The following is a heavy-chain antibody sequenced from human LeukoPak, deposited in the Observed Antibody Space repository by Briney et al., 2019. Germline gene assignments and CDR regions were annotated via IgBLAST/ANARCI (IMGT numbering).Heavy chain of an antibody. CDR3: ARVSAVYSSSWSTDWYYYYMDV. V-gene: IGHV1-2*02. Sequence: ASVKVSCKASGYTFTGYYMHWVRQAPGQGLEWMGWINPNSGGTNYAQKFQGRVTMTRDTSISTAYMELSRLRSDDTAVYYCARVSAVYSSSWSTDWYYYYMDVWGKGTTVTVSS. D-gene: IGHD6-13*01. J-gene: IGHJ6*03. CDR1: GYTFTGYY. CDR2: INPNSGGT.